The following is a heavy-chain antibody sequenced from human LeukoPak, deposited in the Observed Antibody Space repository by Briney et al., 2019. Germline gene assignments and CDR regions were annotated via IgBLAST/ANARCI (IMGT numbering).Heavy chain of an antibody. CDR1: GYTFTGYY. V-gene: IGHV1-2*02. CDR2: ISPNSGDT. J-gene: IGHJ4*02. Sequence: GASVRVSCKASGYTFTGYYMYWVRQAPGQGLEWMGWISPNSGDTHYAQKFQGRVTLTRDTSISTVYMDLRSLTSDDTAVYYCARDQDGYFTSYDYWGQGTLVTVSS. D-gene: IGHD5-18*01. CDR3: ARDQDGYFTSYDY.